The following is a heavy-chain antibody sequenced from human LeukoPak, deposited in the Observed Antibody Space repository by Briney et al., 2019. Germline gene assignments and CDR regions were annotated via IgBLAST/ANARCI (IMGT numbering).Heavy chain of an antibody. J-gene: IGHJ4*02. CDR3: VKRDTNGYYYVN. CDR2: ISTNGGTT. D-gene: IGHD3-3*01. CDR1: GFIFSNYA. V-gene: IGHV3-64D*06. Sequence: PGGSLRLSCSASGFIFSNYAMHWVRQAPGKGLEYVSAISTNGGTTNYADSVKGRFTISRDNSKNTVYLQMSSLRVEDTAVYYCVKRDTNGYYYVNWGQGTLVTVSS.